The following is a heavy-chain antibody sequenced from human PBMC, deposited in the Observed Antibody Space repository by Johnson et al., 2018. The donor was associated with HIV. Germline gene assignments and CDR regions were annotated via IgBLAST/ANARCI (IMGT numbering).Heavy chain of an antibody. Sequence: VQLVESGGVLVQPGRSLRLSCAASGFTFDDYAMHWVRQAPGKGLEWVSGISWNSGSIAYADSVKGRFTISRDNSKNTLYLQMTSLRQDDTALYFCAKDSDSYYYGSGDAFDIWGQGTMVTVSS. J-gene: IGHJ3*02. CDR2: ISWNSGSI. V-gene: IGHV3-9*01. D-gene: IGHD3-10*01. CDR3: AKDSDSYYYGSGDAFDI. CDR1: GFTFDDYA.